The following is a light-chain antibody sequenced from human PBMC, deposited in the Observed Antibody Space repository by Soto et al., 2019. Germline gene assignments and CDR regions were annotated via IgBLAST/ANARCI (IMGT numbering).Light chain of an antibody. CDR1: QSFRFNY. V-gene: IGKV3-20*01. J-gene: IGKJ1*01. Sequence: EIVLTQSPGTLSLSPGERATLSCRASQSFRFNYLAWYRQKPGQAPRRLIYGASTRATGIPDRFSGSGYGTDFSRHISRLEREDFGVYYRRHYLCAPWTGGRGPRLGI. CDR2: GAS. CDR3: RHYLCAPWT.